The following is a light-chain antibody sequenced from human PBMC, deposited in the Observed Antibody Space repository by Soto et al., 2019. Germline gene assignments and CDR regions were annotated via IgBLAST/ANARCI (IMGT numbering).Light chain of an antibody. CDR2: GAS. CDR1: QIVGGDT. Sequence: EVVLSQSPGTLSLSAGERATLSCRASQIVGGDTLAWFQQRPGQAPRLVIYGASNRAAGIPDRFSGSGSGTDFTLTVSRLDPEDFAMYYCQQYHWAPDTFGQGTRLEI. CDR3: QQYHWAPDT. J-gene: IGKJ5*01. V-gene: IGKV3-20*01.